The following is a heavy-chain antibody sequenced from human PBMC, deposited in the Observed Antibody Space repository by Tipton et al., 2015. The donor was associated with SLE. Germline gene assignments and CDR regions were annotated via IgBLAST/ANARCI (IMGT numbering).Heavy chain of an antibody. Sequence: SLRLSCAASGFTFSSYAMSWVRQAPGKGLEWVSAISGSGGSTYYADSVKGRFTISRDNSKNTLYLQMNSLRAEDTAVYYCAKDCDPVVAATVYDYWGQGTLVTVSS. V-gene: IGHV3-23*01. CDR3: AKDCDPVVAATVYDY. D-gene: IGHD2-15*01. J-gene: IGHJ4*02. CDR1: GFTFSSYA. CDR2: ISGSGGST.